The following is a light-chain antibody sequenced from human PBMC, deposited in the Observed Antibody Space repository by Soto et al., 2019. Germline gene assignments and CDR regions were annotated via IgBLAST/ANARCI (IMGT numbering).Light chain of an antibody. J-gene: IGLJ2*01. CDR3: SSYAGRNNFVV. V-gene: IGLV2-8*01. Sequence: QSVLTQPPSASGSPGQSVTISRTGTSSDVGGYNYVSWYQQHPGKAPKLMIYEVSKRPSGVPDRFSGSKSGNTASLTVSGLQAEDEADYYCSSYAGRNNFVVFGGGTQLTVL. CDR2: EVS. CDR1: SSDVGGYNY.